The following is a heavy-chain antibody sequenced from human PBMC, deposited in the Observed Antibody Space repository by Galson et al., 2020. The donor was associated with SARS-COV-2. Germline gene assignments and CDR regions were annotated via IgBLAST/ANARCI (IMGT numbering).Heavy chain of an antibody. Sequence: ASVKVSCKVSGYTLTELSMHWVRQAPGKGLEWMGGFDPEDGETIYAQKFQGRVTMTEDTSTDTAYMELSSLRSEDTAVYYCATAGWEPWARLAFDIWGQGTMVTVSS. CDR1: GYTLTELS. CDR3: ATAGWEPWARLAFDI. CDR2: FDPEDGET. V-gene: IGHV1-24*01. D-gene: IGHD1-26*01. J-gene: IGHJ3*02.